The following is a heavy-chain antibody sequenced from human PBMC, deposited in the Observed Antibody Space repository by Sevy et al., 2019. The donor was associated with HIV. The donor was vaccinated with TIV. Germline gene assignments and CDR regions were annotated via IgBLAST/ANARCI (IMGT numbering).Heavy chain of an antibody. V-gene: IGHV1-8*01. CDR1: GYTFTSYD. Sequence: ASVKVSCKASGYTFTSYDINWVRQAPGQGLEWMGWMNPNSGNQGYAQKFQGRVTMTRNTSISTAYMELSSLRSEDTAVDYCARGLFPILYVFWSGYLNWGQGTLVTVSS. CDR2: MNPNSGNQ. CDR3: ARGLFPILYVFWSGYLN. J-gene: IGHJ4*02. D-gene: IGHD3-3*01.